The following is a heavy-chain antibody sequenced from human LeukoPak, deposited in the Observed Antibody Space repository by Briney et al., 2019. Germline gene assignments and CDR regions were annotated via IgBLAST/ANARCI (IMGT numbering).Heavy chain of an antibody. CDR3: ARTDRSITMIVVVTLFDY. CDR2: ISSSSSYI. V-gene: IGHV3-21*01. D-gene: IGHD3-22*01. J-gene: IGHJ4*02. CDR1: GFTFSSYS. Sequence: GGSLRLSCAASGFTFSSYSMNWVRQAPGKGLEWVSSISSSSSYIYYADSVKGRFTISRDNAKNSLYLQMNSLRAEDTAVYYCARTDRSITMIVVVTLFDYWGQGTLVTVSS.